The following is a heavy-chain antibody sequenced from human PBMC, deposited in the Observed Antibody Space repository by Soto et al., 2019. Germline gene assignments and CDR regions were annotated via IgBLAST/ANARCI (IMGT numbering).Heavy chain of an antibody. Sequence: EVQLVESGGGLVQPGGSLRLSCAASGFTVSSNYMSWVRQAPGKGLEWVSVIYSGGSTYYADSVKGRFTISRHNSKNTLEREMNSLRAVDTAVYYCARAPGANYHFSRLGSFDLRGRGTMVTVSS. J-gene: IGHJ3*01. V-gene: IGHV3-53*04. CDR2: IYSGGST. CDR1: GFTVSSNY. D-gene: IGHD3-3*01. CDR3: ARAPGANYHFSRLGSFDL.